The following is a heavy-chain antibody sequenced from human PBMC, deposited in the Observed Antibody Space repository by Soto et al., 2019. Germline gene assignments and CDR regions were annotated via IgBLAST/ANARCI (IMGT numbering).Heavy chain of an antibody. CDR3: ARGRANYYDSSGYYDAFDI. D-gene: IGHD3-22*01. Sequence: GGSLRLSCAASGFTFSSYAMHWVRQAPGKGLEWVTLISYDGSKKYYADSVKGRSTISRDNSKSTLNLQMNSLRAEDTAVYYCARGRANYYDSSGYYDAFDIWGQGTMVTVSS. J-gene: IGHJ3*02. CDR1: GFTFSSYA. CDR2: ISYDGSKK. V-gene: IGHV3-30*04.